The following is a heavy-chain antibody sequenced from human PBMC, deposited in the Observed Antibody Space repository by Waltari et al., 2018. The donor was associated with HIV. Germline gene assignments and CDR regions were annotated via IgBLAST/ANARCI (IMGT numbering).Heavy chain of an antibody. CDR3: ARQRPLRGSSYYYYGMDV. CDR1: GGSISSGGSY. Sequence: QVQLQESGPGLVKPSQTLSLTCTVPGGSISSGGSYWSWIRQHPGKGLEWIGYIYYSGSTYYNPSLKSRVTISVDTSKNQFSLKLSSVTAADTAVYYCARQRPLRGSSYYYYGMDVWGQGTTVTVSS. J-gene: IGHJ6*02. V-gene: IGHV4-31*03. CDR2: IYYSGST. D-gene: IGHD6-25*01.